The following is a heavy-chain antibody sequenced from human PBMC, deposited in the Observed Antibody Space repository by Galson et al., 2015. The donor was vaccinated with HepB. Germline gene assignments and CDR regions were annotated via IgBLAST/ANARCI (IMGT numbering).Heavy chain of an antibody. J-gene: IGHJ5*01. Sequence: SLRLSCAVSGLTVSSNYMAWVRQAPGKGLEWVSAIYSVGSTYYADSVKGRFIISRDSSKNTMFLQMNSLRTEDTAVYYCARVGSSWHLGWFDSWGQGSLVTVSS. V-gene: IGHV3-66*02. CDR1: GLTVSSNY. CDR2: IYSVGST. D-gene: IGHD6-13*01. CDR3: ARVGSSWHLGWFDS.